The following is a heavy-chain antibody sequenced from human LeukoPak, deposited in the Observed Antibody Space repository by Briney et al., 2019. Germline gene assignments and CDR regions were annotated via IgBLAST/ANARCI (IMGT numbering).Heavy chain of an antibody. CDR2: MNPNSGNT. D-gene: IGHD2-2*02. V-gene: IGHV1-8*03. CDR1: GYTFTSYD. CDR3: ARAPQTIYPFDY. Sequence: ASVKVSCKASGYTFTSYDINWVRQATGQGLEWMGWMNPNSGNTGYAQKLQGRVTITRNTSISTAYMELSSLRSEDTAVYYCARAPQTIYPFDYWGQGTLVTVSS. J-gene: IGHJ4*02.